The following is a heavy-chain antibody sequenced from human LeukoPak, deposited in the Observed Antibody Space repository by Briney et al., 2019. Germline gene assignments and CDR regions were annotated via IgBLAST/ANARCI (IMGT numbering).Heavy chain of an antibody. Sequence: GASVKVSCKASGYTFTGYYMHWVRQAPGQGLEWMGWINPNSGGTNYAQKFQGRVTITRDTSASTAYMELSSLRSEDTAVYYCATKLDRYCSGGSCYLGGSYYYYYYYMDVWGKGTTVTVSS. CDR2: INPNSGGT. V-gene: IGHV1-2*02. D-gene: IGHD2-15*01. CDR1: GYTFTGYY. CDR3: ATKLDRYCSGGSCYLGGSYYYYYYYMDV. J-gene: IGHJ6*03.